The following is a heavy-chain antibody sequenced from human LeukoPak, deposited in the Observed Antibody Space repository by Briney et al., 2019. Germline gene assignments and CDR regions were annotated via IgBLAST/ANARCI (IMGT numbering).Heavy chain of an antibody. CDR2: IKQDGSEK. J-gene: IGHJ1*01. Sequence: GGSLRLSCAASGFTFSSYWMSWVRQAPGKGLEWVANIKQDGSEKYYVDSVKGRFTISRDNAKNSLYLQMNSLRAEDTAVYYCARDGYYYGSGSYYKEAEYFQHWGQGTLVTVSS. V-gene: IGHV3-7*01. D-gene: IGHD3-10*01. CDR1: GFTFSSYW. CDR3: ARDGYYYGSGSYYKEAEYFQH.